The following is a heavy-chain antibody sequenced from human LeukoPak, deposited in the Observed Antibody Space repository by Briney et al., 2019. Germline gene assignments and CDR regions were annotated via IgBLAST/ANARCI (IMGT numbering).Heavy chain of an antibody. V-gene: IGHV1-2*02. CDR1: GYTFNNYD. J-gene: IGHJ6*03. CDR3: ARVGRDYYYYYMDV. CDR2: INPNSGGT. Sequence: GASVKVSCKASGYTFNNYDINWVRQAPGQGLEWMGWINPNSGGTNYAQKFQGRVTMTRDTSISTAYMELSRLRSDDTAVYYCARVGRDYYYYYMDVWGKGTTVTVSS.